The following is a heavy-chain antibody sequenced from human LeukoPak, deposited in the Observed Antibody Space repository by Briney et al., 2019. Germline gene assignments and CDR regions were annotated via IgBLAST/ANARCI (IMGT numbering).Heavy chain of an antibody. Sequence: GGSLRLSCAASGFNFNNYAMNWVRQAPGEGLEWVSFISGSSNTIYYADSVRGRFTISRDNAKKSVYLQMNSLRAEDTAVYFCARGLLVVGSKKGNPGNYWGPGTLVAVSS. J-gene: IGHJ4*02. V-gene: IGHV3-48*03. D-gene: IGHD1-14*01. CDR1: GFNFNNYA. CDR3: ARGLLVVGSKKGNPGNY. CDR2: ISGSSNTI.